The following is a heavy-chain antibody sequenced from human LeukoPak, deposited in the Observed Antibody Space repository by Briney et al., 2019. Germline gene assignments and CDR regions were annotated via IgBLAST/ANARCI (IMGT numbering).Heavy chain of an antibody. D-gene: IGHD3-10*01. J-gene: IGHJ4*02. CDR3: ARHYYYGSGSYNFDY. Sequence: TGGSLRLSCAASGFTVSSNYMSWVRQAPGKGLEWVSVIYSGDNTYYADSVKGRFTISRDNPKNTLYLQMNSLRAEDTAVYYCARHYYYGSGSYNFDYWGQRTLVTVSS. V-gene: IGHV3-53*01. CDR2: IYSGDNT. CDR1: GFTVSSNY.